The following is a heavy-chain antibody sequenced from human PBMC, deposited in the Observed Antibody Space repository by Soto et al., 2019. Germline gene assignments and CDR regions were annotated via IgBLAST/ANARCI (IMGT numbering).Heavy chain of an antibody. CDR1: GYTFTSYA. CDR2: INAGNGNT. Sequence: GASVKLSCKASGYTFTSYAMHWVRQAPGQRLEWMGSINAGNGNTKYSQKFQGRVTMTTDTSTSTAYMELRSLRSDDTAVYYRARDRCSGGSCYHDAFDIWGQGTMVTVSS. D-gene: IGHD2-15*01. J-gene: IGHJ3*02. CDR3: ARDRCSGGSCYHDAFDI. V-gene: IGHV1-3*01.